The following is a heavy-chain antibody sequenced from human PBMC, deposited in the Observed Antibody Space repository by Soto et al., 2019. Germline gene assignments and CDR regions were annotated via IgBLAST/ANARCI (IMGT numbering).Heavy chain of an antibody. CDR2: ISSSSSYT. CDR1: GFTFSDYY. V-gene: IGHV3-11*06. Sequence: GGSLRLSCAASGFTFSDYYMSWIRQAPGKGLEWVSYISSSSSYTNYADSVKGRFTISRDNAKNSLYLQMNSLRAEDTAVYYCARVGGSCSGGSCYPNWGQGTLVTVSS. J-gene: IGHJ4*02. CDR3: ARVGGSCSGGSCYPN. D-gene: IGHD2-15*01.